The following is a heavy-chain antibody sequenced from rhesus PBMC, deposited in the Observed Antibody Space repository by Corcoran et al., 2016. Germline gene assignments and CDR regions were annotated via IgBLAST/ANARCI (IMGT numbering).Heavy chain of an antibody. Sequence: QVQLQESGPGLVKPSETLSLTCAVSGGSISSGYYYWSWIRQPPGKGLKWIGYFTYSGRTSDNPSLQSRVTISRDTSKNQFSLKLSSVTAADTAVYYCARDPPGAGTTLGYWGQGVLVTVSS. CDR1: GGSISSGYYY. D-gene: IGHD1-20*01. J-gene: IGHJ4*01. CDR3: ARDPPGAGTTLGY. V-gene: IGHV4-122*02. CDR2: FTYSGRT.